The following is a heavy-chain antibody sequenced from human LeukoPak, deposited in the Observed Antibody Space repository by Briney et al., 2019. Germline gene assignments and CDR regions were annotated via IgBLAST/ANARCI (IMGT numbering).Heavy chain of an antibody. D-gene: IGHD2-15*01. CDR1: GGSMSGYY. V-gene: IGHV4-4*09. CDR3: ARQGGYCSASRCPGGFHYMDV. CDR2: IYTFGST. J-gene: IGHJ6*03. Sequence: SETLSLTCTVSGGSMSGYYWSWIRQPPGKGLEWIGFIYTFGSTRYNPSLKSRVTISGDMSRRQFSLKLTSVTAADTAVYFCARQGGYCSASRCPGGFHYMDVWGKGTTVAVSS.